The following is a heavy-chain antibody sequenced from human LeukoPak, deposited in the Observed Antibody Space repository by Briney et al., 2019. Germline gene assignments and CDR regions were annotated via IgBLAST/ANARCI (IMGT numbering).Heavy chain of an antibody. V-gene: IGHV1-69*04. CDR1: GGTFSSYA. D-gene: IGHD2-15*01. Sequence: GASVKVSCKASGGTFSSYAISWVRQAPGQGLEWMGRIIPILGIANYAQKFQGRVTITADKSTSTAYMELSSLRSEDTAVYYCARVAPGYCSGGSCVHYAFDIRGQGTMVTVSS. CDR3: ARVAPGYCSGGSCVHYAFDI. CDR2: IIPILGIA. J-gene: IGHJ3*02.